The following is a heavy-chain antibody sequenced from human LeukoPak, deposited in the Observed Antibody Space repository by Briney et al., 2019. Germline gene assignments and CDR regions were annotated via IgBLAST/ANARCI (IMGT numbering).Heavy chain of an antibody. CDR1: GYTFTSYA. Sequence: GASVKVSCKASGYTFTSYAMNWVRQAPGQGLEWMGWINTNTGNPTYAQGFTGRFVFSLDTSVSTAYLQISSLKAEDTAVYYCARVVIAAAITFLDYWGQGTLVTVSS. V-gene: IGHV7-4-1*02. J-gene: IGHJ4*02. CDR3: ARVVIAAAITFLDY. D-gene: IGHD6-13*01. CDR2: INTNTGNP.